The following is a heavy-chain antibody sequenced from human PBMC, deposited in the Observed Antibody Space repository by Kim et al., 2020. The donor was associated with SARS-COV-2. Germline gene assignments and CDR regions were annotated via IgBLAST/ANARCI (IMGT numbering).Heavy chain of an antibody. D-gene: IGHD4-17*01. Sequence: GGSLRLSCAASGFTVSSNYMSWVRQAPGKGLEWVSVIYSGGSTYYADSVKGRFTISRDNSKNTLYLQMNSLRAEDTAVYYCARDSHVTTVTGDYYYYGMDVWGQGTTVTVSS. CDR3: ARDSHVTTVTGDYYYYGMDV. CDR2: IYSGGST. V-gene: IGHV3-53*01. CDR1: GFTVSSNY. J-gene: IGHJ6*02.